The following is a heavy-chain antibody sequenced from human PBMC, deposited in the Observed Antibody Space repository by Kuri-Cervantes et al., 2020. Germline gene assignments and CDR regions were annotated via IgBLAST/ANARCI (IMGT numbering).Heavy chain of an antibody. CDR1: GGSFSGYY. CDR3: ASSRALSAGYNLAVQRGQLFDS. CDR2: INHSGST. D-gene: IGHD3-9*01. J-gene: IGHJ4*02. Sequence: SETLSLTCAVYGGSFSGYYWSWIRQPPGKGLEWIGEINHSGSTYYDPSLKSRVTISIDSSKNQFSLKLISVTAADTAVYYCASSRALSAGYNLAVQRGQLFDSWGQGTLVTVSS. V-gene: IGHV4-34*01.